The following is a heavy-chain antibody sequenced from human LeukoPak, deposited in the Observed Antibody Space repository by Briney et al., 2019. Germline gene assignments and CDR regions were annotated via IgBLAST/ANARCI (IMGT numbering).Heavy chain of an antibody. CDR1: GFTFDDYA. Sequence: GGSLRLSCAASGFTFDDYAMHWVRQVPGKGLEWVSGISWNSGSIGYADSVKGRFTISRDNAKNSLNLQMNSLRAEDTAVYYCAKGGIGKYNWFDPWGQGTLVTVSS. D-gene: IGHD3-10*01. J-gene: IGHJ5*02. CDR3: AKGGIGKYNWFDP. CDR2: ISWNSGSI. V-gene: IGHV3-9*01.